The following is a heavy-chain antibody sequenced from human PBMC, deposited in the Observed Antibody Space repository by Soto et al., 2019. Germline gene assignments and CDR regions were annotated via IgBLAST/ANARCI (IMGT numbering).Heavy chain of an antibody. Sequence: ASVKVSCKASGYTFTGYYMHWVRQAPGQGLEWMGWINPNSGGTNYAQKFQGRVTMTRDTSISTAYMELSRLRSDDTAVYYCARDGITGTNGHDYWGQGTLVTVSS. CDR1: GYTFTGYY. CDR3: ARDGITGTNGHDY. CDR2: INPNSGGT. D-gene: IGHD1-7*01. V-gene: IGHV1-2*02. J-gene: IGHJ4*02.